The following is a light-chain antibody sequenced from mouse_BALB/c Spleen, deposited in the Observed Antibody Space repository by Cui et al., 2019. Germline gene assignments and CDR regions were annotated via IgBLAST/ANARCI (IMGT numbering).Light chain of an antibody. CDR3: QQWSSYPRT. CDR2: DTS. Sequence: QIFLTQSPAIMSASPGPKVTMTCSASSSVSYMYWYQQKPGSSPRLLIYDTSNLASGVPVRFSGSGSGTSYSLTISRMEAEDAATYYCQQWSSYPRTFGGGTKLEIK. CDR1: SSVSY. J-gene: IGKJ1*01. V-gene: IGKV4-55*01.